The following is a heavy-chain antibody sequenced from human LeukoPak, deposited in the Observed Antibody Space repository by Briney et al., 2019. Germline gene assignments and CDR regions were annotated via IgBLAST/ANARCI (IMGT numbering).Heavy chain of an antibody. D-gene: IGHD3-3*01. CDR2: FDPEDGET. Sequence: ASVKVSCKVSGYTLTELSMHCVRQAPGKGLEWMGGFDPEDGETIYAQKFQGRVTMTEDTSTDTAYMELSSLRSEDTAVYYCATNSIGFWSGNNWFDPWGQGTLDTVSS. CDR3: ATNSIGFWSGNNWFDP. CDR1: GYTLTELS. J-gene: IGHJ5*02. V-gene: IGHV1-24*01.